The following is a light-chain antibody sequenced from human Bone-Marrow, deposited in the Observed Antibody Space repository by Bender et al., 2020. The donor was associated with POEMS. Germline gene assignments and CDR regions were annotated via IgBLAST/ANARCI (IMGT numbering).Light chain of an antibody. Sequence: QSALTQPRSVSGSPGQSVTISCTGTSSDVGGYNYVSWYQQHPGKAPKLMIYDVSKRPSGVPDRFSGSKSGNTASLTISGLQADDEGDFYCVSYMGSESWVFGGGTKLTVL. J-gene: IGLJ3*02. CDR2: DVS. CDR1: SSDVGGYNY. CDR3: VSYMGSESWV. V-gene: IGLV2-11*01.